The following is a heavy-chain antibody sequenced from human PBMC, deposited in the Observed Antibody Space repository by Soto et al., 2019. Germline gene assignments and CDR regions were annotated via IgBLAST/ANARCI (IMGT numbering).Heavy chain of an antibody. D-gene: IGHD3-22*01. V-gene: IGHV3-74*01. CDR3: ASLSVYDSSGYYDYAPLEAAGY. Sequence: GGSLRLSCAASGFTLSSRWMHWVRQAPGKGLVWVSRIKADGSSTSYADSVKGRFTISRDNSKNTLYLQMNSLRAEDTAVYYCASLSVYDSSGYYDYAPLEAAGYWGQGTLVTVSS. CDR2: IKADGSST. CDR1: GFTLSSRW. J-gene: IGHJ4*02.